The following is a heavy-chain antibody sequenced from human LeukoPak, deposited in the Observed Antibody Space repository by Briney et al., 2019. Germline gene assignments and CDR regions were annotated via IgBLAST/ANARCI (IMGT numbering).Heavy chain of an antibody. D-gene: IGHD5-18*01. CDR3: ARDDSYDSSVFDY. V-gene: IGHV3-21*01. CDR2: ISSSSSYI. Sequence: GGSLRLSCAASGFTFSSYSMNWVRQAPGKGLEWVSSISSSSSYIYYADSVKGRFTISRDNAKNSLYLQMNSLRAEGTAVYYCARDDSYDSSVFDYWGQGTLVTVSS. CDR1: GFTFSSYS. J-gene: IGHJ4*02.